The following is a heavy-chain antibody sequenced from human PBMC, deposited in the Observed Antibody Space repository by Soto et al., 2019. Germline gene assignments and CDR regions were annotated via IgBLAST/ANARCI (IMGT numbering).Heavy chain of an antibody. CDR3: VRDGTRTLRDWFDP. D-gene: IGHD1-1*01. V-gene: IGHV4-4*07. Sequence: ETLSLTCTVSGASISGFYWSWIRKSAGKGLEWIGRIYATGTTDYNPSLKSRVMMSVDTSKKQFSLKLRSVTAADTAVYYCVRDGTRTLRDWFDPWGQGISVTVSS. CDR2: IYATGTT. J-gene: IGHJ5*02. CDR1: GASISGFY.